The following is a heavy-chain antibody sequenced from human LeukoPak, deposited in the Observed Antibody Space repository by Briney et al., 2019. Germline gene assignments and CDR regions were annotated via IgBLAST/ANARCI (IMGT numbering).Heavy chain of an antibody. D-gene: IGHD1-1*01. J-gene: IGHJ6*02. Sequence: SVKGRFTVSRDNAKSSLYLQMNSLRAEDTAVYFCARYTDTTGTTYHYYGVDVWGQGTTVTVSS. V-gene: IGHV3-21*06. CDR3: ARYTDTTGTTYHYYGVDV.